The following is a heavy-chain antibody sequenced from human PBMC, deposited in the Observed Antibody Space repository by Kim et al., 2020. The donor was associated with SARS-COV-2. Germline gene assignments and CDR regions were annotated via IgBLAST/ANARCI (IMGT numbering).Heavy chain of an antibody. D-gene: IGHD5-12*01. V-gene: IGHV3-72*01. CDR1: GLNFGDHY. J-gene: IGHJ3*02. CDR2: IGNKAHSYIT. Sequence: GGSLRLSCADSGLNFGDHYMDWVRQAPGGGLEWVGRIGNKAHSYITEYAASVKDRSTISRDDERNSLYLQMSSLKPDDTAVYHCTRGYSGAPVYAFDILGQGTMDTVSS. CDR3: TRGYSGAPVYAFDI.